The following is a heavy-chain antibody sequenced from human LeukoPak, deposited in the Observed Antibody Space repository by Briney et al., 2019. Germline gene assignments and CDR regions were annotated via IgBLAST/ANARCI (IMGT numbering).Heavy chain of an antibody. CDR3: ARPSSYNWNWYYFDY. J-gene: IGHJ4*02. CDR2: VYPGDSDT. D-gene: IGHD1-7*01. V-gene: IGHV5-51*01. CDR1: GYSFTSYW. Sequence: GESLKISCKGSGYSFTSYWIGWVRQMPGKGLEWMGIVYPGDSDTRYSPSFQGQVTISADKSISTAYLQWSSLEASDTAMYYCARPSSYNWNWYYFDYWGQGTLVTVSP.